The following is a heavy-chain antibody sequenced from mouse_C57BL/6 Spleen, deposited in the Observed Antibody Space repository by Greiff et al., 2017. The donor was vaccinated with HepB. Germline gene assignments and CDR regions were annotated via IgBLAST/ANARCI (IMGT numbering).Heavy chain of an antibody. CDR2: ISSGGDYI. CDR1: GFTFSSYA. Sequence: EVKVVESGEGLVKPGGSLKLSCAASGFTFSSYAMSWVRQTPEKRLEWVAYISSGGDYIYYADTVKGRFTISRDNARNTLYLQMSSLKSEDTAMYYCTRGGTVAALDVWGTGTTVTVSS. CDR3: TRGGTVAALDV. V-gene: IGHV5-9-1*02. D-gene: IGHD1-1*01. J-gene: IGHJ1*03.